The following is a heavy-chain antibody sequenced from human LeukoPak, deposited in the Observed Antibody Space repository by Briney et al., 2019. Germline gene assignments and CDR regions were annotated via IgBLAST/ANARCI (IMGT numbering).Heavy chain of an antibody. J-gene: IGHJ4*02. D-gene: IGHD3-3*01. CDR2: INHSGST. CDR3: ARERRGVALLAY. CDR1: GGSFSGYY. V-gene: IGHV4-34*01. Sequence: MTSETLSLTCAVYGGSFSGYYWSGIRQPPGKGLEWIGEINHSGSTNYNPSLKSRVTISVDTSKHQFSLKLSSVTAADTAVYYCARERRGVALLAYWGQGTLVTVSS.